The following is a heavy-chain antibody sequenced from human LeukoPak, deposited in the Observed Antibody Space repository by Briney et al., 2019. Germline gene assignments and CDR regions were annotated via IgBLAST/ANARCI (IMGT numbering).Heavy chain of an antibody. CDR2: ITTGGPNT. V-gene: IGHV3-23*01. Sequence: GGSLRLSCTASGFTFSSYTMSWVRQAPEKGLKWVSTITTGGPNTYYADSVKGRFTVSRDDSKNTLYLQMNSLRGEDTAVYYCAKDGGLWVSAHWGDSWGRGTLVTVSS. D-gene: IGHD7-27*01. CDR1: GFTFSSYT. CDR3: AKDGGLWVSAHWGDS. J-gene: IGHJ4*02.